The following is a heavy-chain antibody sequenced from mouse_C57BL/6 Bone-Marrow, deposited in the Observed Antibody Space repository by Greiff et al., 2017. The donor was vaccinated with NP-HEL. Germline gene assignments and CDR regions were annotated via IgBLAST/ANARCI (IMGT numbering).Heavy chain of an antibody. CDR1: GYTFTSYG. CDR3: ARGRYRYFDV. V-gene: IGHV1-81*01. J-gene: IGHJ1*03. Sequence: LQESGAELARPGASVKLSCKASGYTFTSYGISWVKQRTGQGLEWIGEIYPRSGNTYYNEKFKGKATLTADKSSSTAYMELRSLTSEDSAVYFCARGRYRYFDVWGTGTTVTVSS. CDR2: IYPRSGNT.